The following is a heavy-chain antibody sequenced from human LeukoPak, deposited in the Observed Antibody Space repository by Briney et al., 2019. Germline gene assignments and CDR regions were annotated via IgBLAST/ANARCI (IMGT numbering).Heavy chain of an antibody. CDR1: GLTFTGYA. CDR3: ARDKIYRGSGSCLDY. CDR2: ISHDGTKK. Sequence: GGSLRLSCAASGLTFTGYAMYWVRQAPGKGLEWMAVISHDGTKKDYADSVKGRFTISRDSSNNALYLQMDSLRAEDTAVYYCARDKIYRGSGSCLDYWGQGTLVTVSS. D-gene: IGHD3-10*01. V-gene: IGHV3-30-3*01. J-gene: IGHJ4*02.